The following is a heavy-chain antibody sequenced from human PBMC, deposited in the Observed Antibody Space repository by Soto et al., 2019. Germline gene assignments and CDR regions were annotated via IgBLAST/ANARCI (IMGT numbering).Heavy chain of an antibody. J-gene: IGHJ4*02. V-gene: IGHV3-15*01. CDR3: TTFTWRQIWEQPDPFDY. Sequence: GGSLRLSCAASGFTFSNASMSWVRQAPGKGLEWVGRITSKTDGGTTDYAATVKGRFTISRDESKNTLYLQMNSLKPEDTAMYYCTTFTWRQIWEQPDPFDYWGQGTLVTVSS. D-gene: IGHD5-18*01. CDR2: ITSKTDGGTT. CDR1: GFTFSNAS.